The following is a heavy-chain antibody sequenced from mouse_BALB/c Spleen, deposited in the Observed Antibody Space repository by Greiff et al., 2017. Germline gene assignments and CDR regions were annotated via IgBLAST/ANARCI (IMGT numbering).Heavy chain of an antibody. J-gene: IGHJ2*01. CDR3: AREGSYYCDY. Sequence: QVQLQQSGPELVKPGASVKISCKASGYAFSSSWMNWVKQRPGQGLEWIGRIYPGDGDTNYNGKFKGKATLTADKSSSTAYMQLSSLTSVDSAVYFCAREGSYYCDYWGQGTTRTVSS. CDR2: IYPGDGDT. V-gene: IGHV1-82*01. CDR1: GYAFSSSW.